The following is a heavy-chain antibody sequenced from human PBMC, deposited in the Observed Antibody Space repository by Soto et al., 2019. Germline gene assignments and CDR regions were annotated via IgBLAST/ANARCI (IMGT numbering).Heavy chain of an antibody. D-gene: IGHD2-2*02. CDR3: ARGACSSTSCYKTYYYYGMDV. J-gene: IGHJ6*02. V-gene: IGHV1-2*04. Sequence: ASVKVSCKASGYTFTGYYMHWVRQAPGQGLEWMGWINPNSGGTNYAQKFQGWVTMTRDTSISTAYMELSRLRSDDTAVYYCARGACSSTSCYKTYYYYGMDVWGQGTTVTV. CDR2: INPNSGGT. CDR1: GYTFTGYY.